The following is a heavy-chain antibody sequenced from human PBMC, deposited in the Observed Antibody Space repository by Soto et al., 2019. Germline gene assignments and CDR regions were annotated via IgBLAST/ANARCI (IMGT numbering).Heavy chain of an antibody. CDR3: ARGSGPNDAFDI. Sequence: SATLSLAGAVAGASVPGGSSGWAGIRQPPGKGLEWIGYIYYSGSTNYNPSLKSRVTISVDTSKNQFSLKLSSVTAADTAVYYCARGSGPNDAFDIWGQGTMVT. CDR1: GASVPGGSSG. CDR2: IYYSGST. J-gene: IGHJ3*02. D-gene: IGHD2-15*01. V-gene: IGHV4-61*01.